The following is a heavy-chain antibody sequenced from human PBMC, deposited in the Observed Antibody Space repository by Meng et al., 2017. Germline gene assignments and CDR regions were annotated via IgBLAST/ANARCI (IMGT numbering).Heavy chain of an antibody. J-gene: IGHJ4*02. CDR1: GGSGSSSGHY. CDR2: IYYSGST. Sequence: VQLQAEGLGPVRPSETPAPTCAVSGGSGSSSGHYWSWIRQPPGKGLEWIGYIYYSGSTNYNPSLKSRVTISVDTSKNQFSLKLSSVTAADTAVYYCAREAIFGVAPGALDYWGQGTLVTVSS. CDR3: AREAIFGVAPGALDY. V-gene: IGHV4-61*08. D-gene: IGHD3-3*01.